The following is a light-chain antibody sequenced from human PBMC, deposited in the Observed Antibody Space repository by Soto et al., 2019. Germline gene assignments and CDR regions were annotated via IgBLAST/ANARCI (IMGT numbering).Light chain of an antibody. CDR3: QQYGSSPYT. CDR1: QSVSSSY. J-gene: IGKJ2*01. CDR2: GAS. V-gene: IGKV3-20*01. Sequence: VLPQSPGTLSLSPGERATLSWRASQSVSSSYLAWYQQKPGQAPRLLIYGASSRATGIPDRFSGSGSGTDFTLTISRLEPEDFAVYYCQQYGSSPYTFGQGTKVDIK.